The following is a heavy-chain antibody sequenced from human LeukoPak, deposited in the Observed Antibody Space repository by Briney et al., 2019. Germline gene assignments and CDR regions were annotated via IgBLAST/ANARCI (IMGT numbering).Heavy chain of an antibody. CDR2: IYTSGST. V-gene: IGHV4-4*09. CDR3: ARHPGYSSSSTYYYYYMDV. Sequence: PSETLSLTCTVSGGSISSYYWSWIRQPPGKGLEWIGYIYTSGSTNYNPSLKSRVTISVDTSKNQFSLKLSSVTAADTAVYYCARHPGYSSSSTYYYYYMDVWGKGTTVTVSS. D-gene: IGHD6-13*01. J-gene: IGHJ6*03. CDR1: GGSISSYY.